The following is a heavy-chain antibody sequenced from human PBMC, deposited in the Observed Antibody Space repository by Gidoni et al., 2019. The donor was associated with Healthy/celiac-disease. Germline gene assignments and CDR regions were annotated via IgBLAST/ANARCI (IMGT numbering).Heavy chain of an antibody. V-gene: IGHV1-69*01. CDR2: NIPIFGTA. D-gene: IGHD2-21*01. CDR3: AIGSSPGWTSGDSLLQGDY. CDR1: GGTFSSYA. Sequence: QVHLVQSGAEVKKPVSSVKVSCKASGGTFSSYAIRWLRQAPGQGLEWMGGNIPIFGTANYEQKFQGRVTITADESTSTAYMELSSLRPEDTAVYYGAIGSSPGWTSGDSLLQGDYWGQGTLVTVSS. J-gene: IGHJ4*02.